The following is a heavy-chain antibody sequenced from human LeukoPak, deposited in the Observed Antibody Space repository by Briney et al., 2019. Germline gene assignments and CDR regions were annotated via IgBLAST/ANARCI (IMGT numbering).Heavy chain of an antibody. Sequence: SETLSLTCTVSVGSIRSYYWSWIRQPAGKGLEWIGRIYTSGSTNYNPSLKSRVTISVDTSKNQFSLKLSSVTAADTAVYYCASSIGDYTPYYFDYWGQGTLVTVSS. CDR2: IYTSGST. D-gene: IGHD4-17*01. CDR3: ASSIGDYTPYYFDY. V-gene: IGHV4-4*07. CDR1: VGSIRSYY. J-gene: IGHJ4*02.